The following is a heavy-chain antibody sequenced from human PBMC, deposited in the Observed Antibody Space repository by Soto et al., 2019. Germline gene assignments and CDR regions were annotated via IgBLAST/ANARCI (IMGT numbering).Heavy chain of an antibody. D-gene: IGHD3-3*01. CDR3: ARGLGNANYDFWSGYYRPEFSLYMDV. J-gene: IGHJ6*03. CDR1: GGSISSYY. CDR2: IYYSGST. V-gene: IGHV4-59*12. Sequence: SETLSLTCTVSGGSISSYYWSWIRQPPGKGLEWIGYIYYSGSTNYNPSLKSRVTISVDTSKNQFSLKLSSVTAADTAVYYCARGLGNANYDFWSGYYRPEFSLYMDVWGKGTTVTVSS.